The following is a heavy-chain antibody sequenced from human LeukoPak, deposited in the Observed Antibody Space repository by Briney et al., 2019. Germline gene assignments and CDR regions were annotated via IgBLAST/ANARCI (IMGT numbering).Heavy chain of an antibody. CDR3: ARVEWELLLNDY. D-gene: IGHD1-26*01. CDR2: ISAYNGNT. J-gene: IGHJ4*02. CDR1: GYTFTSYG. V-gene: IGHV1-18*01. Sequence: ASVKVSCKASGYTFTSYGISWVRQAPGQGLEWMGWISAYNGNTNYAQKLQGRVTMTTDTSTSTAYMELRSLRSDDAAVYYCARVEWELLLNDYWGQGTLVTVSS.